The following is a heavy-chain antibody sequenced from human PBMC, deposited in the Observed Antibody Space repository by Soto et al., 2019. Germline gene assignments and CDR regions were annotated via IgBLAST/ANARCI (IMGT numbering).Heavy chain of an antibody. D-gene: IGHD3-22*01. J-gene: IGHJ4*02. Sequence: QVQLVQSGAEVKKPGASVKVSCEASGHTLINYYMHWVRQAPGQGLDWLGKIDPSGNGTSYAERFQGRITLTSDTSTNTVYVELSSRRSEDTAIYYCAINYYDSSAYLYWGQGTLVTVSS. CDR1: GHTLINYY. CDR3: AINYYDSSAYLY. V-gene: IGHV1-46*01. CDR2: IDPSGNGT.